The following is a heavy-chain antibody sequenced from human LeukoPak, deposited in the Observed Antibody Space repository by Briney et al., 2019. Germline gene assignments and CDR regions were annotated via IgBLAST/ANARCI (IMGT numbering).Heavy chain of an antibody. CDR3: ARLRSSIDDY. CDR2: INPNSGGT. D-gene: IGHD5-12*01. J-gene: IGHJ4*02. CDR1: GYTFTGYY. Sequence: ASVKVSCKASGYTFTGYYMHWVRQAPGQGLEWMGWINPNSGGTNYTQKFQGSGTMTRDTSISTAYMELSRLRSDDTAVYYCARLRSSIDDYWSQGTLVTVSS. V-gene: IGHV1-2*02.